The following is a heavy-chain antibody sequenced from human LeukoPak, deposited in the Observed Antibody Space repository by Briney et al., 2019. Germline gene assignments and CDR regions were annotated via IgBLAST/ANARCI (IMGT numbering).Heavy chain of an antibody. J-gene: IGHJ4*02. CDR3: AKDPKGRLGPYHLDF. CDR2: ISGSGGDT. V-gene: IGHV3-23*01. Sequence: GGSLRLSCAASGFTFSSYAMSWVRQAPGKGLEWVSAISGSGGDTSYADSVKGRFTISRDNSKNTLYLQMDSLRAEDTAVYYCAKDPKGRLGPYHLDFWGQGIRVTVSS. D-gene: IGHD6-19*01. CDR1: GFTFSSYA.